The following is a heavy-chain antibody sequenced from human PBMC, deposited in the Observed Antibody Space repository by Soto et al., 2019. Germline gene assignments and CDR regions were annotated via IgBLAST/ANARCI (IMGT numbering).Heavy chain of an antibody. J-gene: IGHJ5*02. CDR2: ISYDGSNK. CDR3: ARDLHP. V-gene: IGHV3-30-3*01. Sequence: GGSLRLSCAASGFTFSSYAMHWVRQAPGKGLEWVAVISYDGSNKYYADSVKGRFTISRDNSKNTLYLQMNSQRAEDTAVYYYARDLHPSGQGTLVPVSS. CDR1: GFTFSSYA.